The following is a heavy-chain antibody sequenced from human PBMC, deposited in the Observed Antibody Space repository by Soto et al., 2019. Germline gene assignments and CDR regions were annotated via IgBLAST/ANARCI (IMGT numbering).Heavy chain of an antibody. J-gene: IGHJ4*02. CDR1: GFTFSSYG. CDR2: ISYDGSNK. Sequence: QVQLVESGGGVVQPGRSLRLSCAASGFTFSSYGMDWVRQAPGKGLEWVAVISYDGSNKYYADSVKGRFTISRDNSKNTLYLQMNSLRAEDTAVYYCVKAGGYYDRGYFDYWGQGTLVTVSS. D-gene: IGHD3-22*01. CDR3: VKAGGYYDRGYFDY. V-gene: IGHV3-30*18.